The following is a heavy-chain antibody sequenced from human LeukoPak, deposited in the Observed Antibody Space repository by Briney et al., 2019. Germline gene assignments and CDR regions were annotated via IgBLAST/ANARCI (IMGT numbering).Heavy chain of an antibody. CDR2: FSGSGGST. CDR1: GFTFSSYA. CDR3: AKSSPPPINY. Sequence: GGSLRLSCAASGFTFSSYAMSWVRQAPGKGLEWVSAFSGSGGSTYYADSVKGRFTISRDNSKNTVYLQMNSLRAEDTALYYCAKSSPPPINYWGQGTLVTVSS. V-gene: IGHV3-23*01. J-gene: IGHJ4*02. D-gene: IGHD1-14*01.